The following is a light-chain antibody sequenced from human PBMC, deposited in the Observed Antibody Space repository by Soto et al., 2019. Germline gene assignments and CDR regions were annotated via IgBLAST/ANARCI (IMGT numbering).Light chain of an antibody. Sequence: QSALTQPASVSGSPGQSITISCTGTSSDVGDYNYVSWYQQHPGKAPELMIYDVSSRPSGASNRFSGSKSGNTASLTISGLQAEDEADYYCSAYTGSATLVFGGGTKLTVL. CDR1: SSDVGDYNY. J-gene: IGLJ2*01. V-gene: IGLV2-14*03. CDR3: SAYTGSATLV. CDR2: DVS.